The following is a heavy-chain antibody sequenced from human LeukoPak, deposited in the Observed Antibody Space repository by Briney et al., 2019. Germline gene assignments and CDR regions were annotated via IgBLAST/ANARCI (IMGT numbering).Heavy chain of an antibody. CDR2: IYSGGNT. J-gene: IGHJ4*02. Sequence: PGGSLRLSCAASGFTVNSNYMSWVRQAPGKGLEWVSVIYSGGNTYYADSVKGRFTISRDNSKNTLYLQMNSLRAEDTAMYYCARHPYDILTGPSFDYWGQGTLVTVSS. CDR3: ARHPYDILTGPSFDY. CDR1: GFTVNSNY. V-gene: IGHV3-66*04. D-gene: IGHD3-9*01.